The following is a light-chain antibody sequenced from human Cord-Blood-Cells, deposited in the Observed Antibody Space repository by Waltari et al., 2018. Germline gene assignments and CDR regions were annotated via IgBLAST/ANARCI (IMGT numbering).Light chain of an antibody. CDR2: DAS. Sequence: EIVLTQSPATLSLSPGERATLSCRASQSVSSYLAWYQRKPGQAPRLLIYDASNRATGIPARFSGSWSGTDFTLTISSLEPEDFAVYYCQQRSNWPPTFGGGTKVEIK. CDR1: QSVSSY. CDR3: QQRSNWPPT. V-gene: IGKV3-11*01. J-gene: IGKJ4*01.